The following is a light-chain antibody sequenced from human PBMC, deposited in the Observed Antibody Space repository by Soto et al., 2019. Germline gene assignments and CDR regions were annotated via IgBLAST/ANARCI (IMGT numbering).Light chain of an antibody. CDR2: GAS. Sequence: EIVLTQSPGTLSLSPGERATLSCRASQSVSNNYLAWYQQKPGQAPRLLIYGASNRATGIPDRFSGSGSGTDFTLTISRLEPEDFAVYYCQHYHYWPSRITFGQGTRLEI. V-gene: IGKV3-20*01. J-gene: IGKJ5*01. CDR3: QHYHYWPSRIT. CDR1: QSVSNNY.